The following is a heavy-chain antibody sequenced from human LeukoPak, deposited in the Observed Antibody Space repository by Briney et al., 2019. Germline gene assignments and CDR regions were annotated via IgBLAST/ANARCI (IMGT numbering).Heavy chain of an antibody. Sequence: GASVKVSCRVSGYTLTALSMHWVRQAPGKGLEWMGGFDPDTVETTYAQKFQGRVTMTEDTSTDTAYMDLSSLRSEDTAVYYCATYNLTRYCSSTSCYRPVYYMDVWGKGTTVTVSS. CDR2: FDPDTVET. J-gene: IGHJ6*03. CDR3: ATYNLTRYCSSTSCYRPVYYMDV. V-gene: IGHV1-24*01. CDR1: GYTLTALS. D-gene: IGHD2-2*02.